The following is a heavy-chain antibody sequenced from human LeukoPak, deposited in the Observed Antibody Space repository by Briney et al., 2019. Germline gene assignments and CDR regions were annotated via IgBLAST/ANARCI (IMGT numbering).Heavy chain of an antibody. J-gene: IGHJ4*02. CDR2: INAGNGNT. CDR1: GYTFTSYA. Sequence: ASVKVSCKASGYTFTSYAMHWVRQAPGQRLEWMGWINAGNGNTKYSQKFQGRVTITRDTSAGTAYMELSSLRSEDTAVYYCARSWQWLVRNLFDYWGQGTLVTVSS. CDR3: ARSWQWLVRNLFDY. D-gene: IGHD6-19*01. V-gene: IGHV1-3*01.